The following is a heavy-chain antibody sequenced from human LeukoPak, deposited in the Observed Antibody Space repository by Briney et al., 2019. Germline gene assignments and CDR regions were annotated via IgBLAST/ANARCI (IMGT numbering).Heavy chain of an antibody. D-gene: IGHD3-16*01. J-gene: IGHJ3*02. Sequence: SETLSLTCTVSGGSISSNSYYWGWIRQPPGKGLEWIGCIYYSGSTYYNPSLKSRVTISVDKFKNQFSLKLSSVTAADTAVYYCARVRSAGGAFDIWGQGTMVTVSS. CDR3: ARVRSAGGAFDI. CDR2: IYYSGST. CDR1: GGSISSNSYY. V-gene: IGHV4-39*07.